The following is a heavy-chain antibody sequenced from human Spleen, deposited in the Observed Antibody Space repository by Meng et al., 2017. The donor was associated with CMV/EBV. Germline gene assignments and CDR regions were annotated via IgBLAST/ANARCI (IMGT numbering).Heavy chain of an antibody. CDR1: GFAFGSYS. CDR3: ARVSGITMVRGVWGYYYMDV. D-gene: IGHD3-10*01. Sequence: EVQLVESGGGLVKPGGSLRLPCAASGFAFGSYSMNWVRQAPGKGLEWVSSISSSSSYIYYADSVKGRFTISRDNAKNSLYLQMNSLRAEDTAVYYCARVSGITMVRGVWGYYYMDVWGKGTTVTVSS. J-gene: IGHJ6*03. V-gene: IGHV3-21*01. CDR2: ISSSSSYI.